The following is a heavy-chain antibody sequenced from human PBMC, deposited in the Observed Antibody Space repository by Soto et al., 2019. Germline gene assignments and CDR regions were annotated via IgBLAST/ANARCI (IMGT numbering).Heavy chain of an antibody. V-gene: IGHV3-21*01. D-gene: IGHD4-17*01. Sequence: GGSLRLSCAASGFTFSSYSMNWVRQAPGKGLEWVSSISSSSSYIYYADSVKGRFTISRDNAKNSLYLQMNSLRAEDTAVYYCARNKAPHDYGDYGAFDYWGQGTLVTVSS. J-gene: IGHJ4*02. CDR1: GFTFSSYS. CDR2: ISSSSSYI. CDR3: ARNKAPHDYGDYGAFDY.